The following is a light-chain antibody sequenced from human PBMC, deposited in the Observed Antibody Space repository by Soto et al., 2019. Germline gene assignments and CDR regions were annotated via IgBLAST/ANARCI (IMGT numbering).Light chain of an antibody. V-gene: IGKV1-39*01. CDR3: QQTFNTPHT. J-gene: IGKJ2*01. CDR2: AAS. CDR1: QNINSY. Sequence: DVQLPQSPSSLSASVGDRVTITCRASQNINSYLNWYQQSPGTAPKFLIYAASSLQSGVPSRFSGRESGTDFTLIISGLQPEDSGFYFCQQTFNTPHTFGQGNKLEI.